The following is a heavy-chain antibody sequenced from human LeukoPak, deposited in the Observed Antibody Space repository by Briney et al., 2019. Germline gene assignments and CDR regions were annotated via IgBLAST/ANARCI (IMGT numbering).Heavy chain of an antibody. J-gene: IGHJ4*02. V-gene: IGHV3-74*01. CDR3: TRGPPDGSGNYYPGDF. CDR2: INSDGRNI. CDR1: GFTFSSHW. D-gene: IGHD3-10*01. Sequence: GGSLRLSCAASGFTFSSHWMHWVRQAPGKGLVWVSRINSDGRNINYADSVKGRFTIPRDNAKNTLYLQMNSLRVEDTAVYYCTRGPPDGSGNYYPGDFWGQGTLVTVSS.